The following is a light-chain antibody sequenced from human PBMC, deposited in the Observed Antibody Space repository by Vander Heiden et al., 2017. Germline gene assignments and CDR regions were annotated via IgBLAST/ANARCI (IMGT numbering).Light chain of an antibody. V-gene: IGLV3-10*01. J-gene: IGLJ1*01. CDR3: TASSGNQRV. Sequence: SYELTQPPSVSVSPGQTARITCSGDALQKKYAYWYQQKSGQAPVMVIQEDTKRPAGIPDRFSGSSSGTVATLTISGAQVEDEADYYSTASSGNQRVFGTGTKVTVL. CDR1: ALQKKY. CDR2: EDT.